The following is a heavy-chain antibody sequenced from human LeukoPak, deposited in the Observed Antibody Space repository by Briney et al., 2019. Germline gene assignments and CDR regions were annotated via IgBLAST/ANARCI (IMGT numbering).Heavy chain of an antibody. CDR1: GFTFSSYA. Sequence: GGSLRLSCAASGFTFSSYAMSWVRQAPGKGLEWVSAISGSGGSTYYADSVKGRFTISRDNSKNTLYLQMNSLRAEDTAVYYCARDRGSSGWSLYYFDYWGQGTLVTVSS. J-gene: IGHJ4*02. V-gene: IGHV3-23*01. D-gene: IGHD6-19*01. CDR2: ISGSGGST. CDR3: ARDRGSSGWSLYYFDY.